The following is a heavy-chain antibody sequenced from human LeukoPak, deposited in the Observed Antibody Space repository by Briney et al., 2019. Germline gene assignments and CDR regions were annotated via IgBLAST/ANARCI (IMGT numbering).Heavy chain of an antibody. Sequence: PSETLSLTCSFSIVSIKNYYWNWIRQSPGKGLQWIGYIYYTGSTDYNFSLKSRVTISLDTSENQFSLRLSSVTAADTAVYYCARHRGDFWSGYYRGFDYWGQGTLVTVSS. V-gene: IGHV4-59*01. J-gene: IGHJ4*02. CDR3: ARHRGDFWSGYYRGFDY. CDR2: IYYTGST. D-gene: IGHD3-3*01. CDR1: IVSIKNYY.